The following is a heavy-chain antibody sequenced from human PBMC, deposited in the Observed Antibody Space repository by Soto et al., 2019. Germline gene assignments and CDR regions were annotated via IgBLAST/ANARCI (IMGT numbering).Heavy chain of an antibody. V-gene: IGHV1-2*04. Sequence: ASVKVSCKASGYSFTDYHIHWVRQAPGQGLEWLGRINPKSGGTSTAQKFQGWVTMTRDRSISTVYMELTRLRSGDTAVYFCARGHSTDCSNGVCSFFYNHEMDVWGQGTTVTVSS. CDR2: INPKSGGT. CDR3: ARGHSTDCSNGVCSFFYNHEMDV. CDR1: GYSFTDYH. D-gene: IGHD2-8*01. J-gene: IGHJ6*02.